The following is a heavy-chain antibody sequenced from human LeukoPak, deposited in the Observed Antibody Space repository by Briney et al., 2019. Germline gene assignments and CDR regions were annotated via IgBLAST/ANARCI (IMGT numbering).Heavy chain of an antibody. Sequence: SETLSLTCTVSGASISITSYYWGWIRQSPGNGLEWIGNIYYSGSTYYNPSLKSRVTISVDTSKNQFSLNLSSVTAADTASYYCARHSVFSGYDYWGQGTLVTVSS. J-gene: IGHJ4*02. CDR2: IYYSGST. D-gene: IGHD5-12*01. CDR1: GASISITSYY. V-gene: IGHV4-39*01. CDR3: ARHSVFSGYDY.